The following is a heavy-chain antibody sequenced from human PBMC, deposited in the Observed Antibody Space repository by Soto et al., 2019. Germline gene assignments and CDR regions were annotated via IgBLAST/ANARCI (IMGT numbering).Heavy chain of an antibody. Sequence: GASVKVSCKASGYTFASYYFHWARQAPGQGLEWVGIFNPTGGGRTRYAQNFQGRVTVTRDTSTSTVYMELSSLRSEDTAVYYCARGGDYYDSSGYYPFDYWGQGTLVTVSS. CDR1: GYTFASYY. V-gene: IGHV1-46*01. J-gene: IGHJ4*02. CDR2: FNPTGGGRT. CDR3: ARGGDYYDSSGYYPFDY. D-gene: IGHD3-22*01.